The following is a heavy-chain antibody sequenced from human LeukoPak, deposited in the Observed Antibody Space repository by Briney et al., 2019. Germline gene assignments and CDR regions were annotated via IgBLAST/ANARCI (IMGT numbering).Heavy chain of an antibody. CDR1: GGSISSGSYY. D-gene: IGHD6-19*01. V-gene: IGHV4-61*02. CDR3: AREISSSGWHFDY. CDR2: IYTSGST. J-gene: IGHJ4*02. Sequence: PSETLSLTCTVSGGSISSGSYYWSWIRQPAGKGLEWNGRIYTSGSTNYNPSLKSRVTISVDTSKNQFSLKLSSVTAADTAVYYCAREISSSGWHFDYWGQGTLVTVSS.